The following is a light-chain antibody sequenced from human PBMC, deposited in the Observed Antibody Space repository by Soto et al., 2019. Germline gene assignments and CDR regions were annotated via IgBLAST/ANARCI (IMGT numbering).Light chain of an antibody. J-gene: IGLJ2*01. CDR3: SSYTTSSTVL. Sequence: QSALAQPASVSGSPGQSITISCTGTSSDIGGYNYVSWYQQHPGKAPKLRIYEVSNRPSGVSNRFSGSKSGNTASLTISGLQAEDEADYYCSSYTTSSTVLFAGGTKVTVL. CDR2: EVS. CDR1: SSDIGGYNY. V-gene: IGLV2-14*01.